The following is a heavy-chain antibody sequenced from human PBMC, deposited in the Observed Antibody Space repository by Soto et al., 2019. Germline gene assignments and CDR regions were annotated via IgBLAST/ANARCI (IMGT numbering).Heavy chain of an antibody. CDR2: IYHSGSI. CDR3: ARVPAP. CDR1: GGSISSGGYS. V-gene: IGHV4-30-2*01. Sequence: QLQLQESGSGLVKPSQTLSLTCAVSGGSISSGGYSWSWIRQPPGKGLEWIGYIYHSGSIYYNPSLKRRVPTSADRSENQFSLKLRSVTAADTAVYYCARVPAPWGQGTLVTVSS. J-gene: IGHJ4*01.